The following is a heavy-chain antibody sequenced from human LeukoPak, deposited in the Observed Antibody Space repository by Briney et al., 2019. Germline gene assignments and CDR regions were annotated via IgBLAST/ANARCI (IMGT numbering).Heavy chain of an antibody. Sequence: SETLSLTCTVSGGSISSYYWSWIRQPPGKGLEWIGYIYYSGSTNYNPSLTSRVTISVDTSKNQFSLKLSSVTAADTAVYYCARDARYSYGLNSDAFDIWGQGTMVTVSS. V-gene: IGHV4-59*01. D-gene: IGHD5-18*01. CDR2: IYYSGST. CDR1: GGSISSYY. J-gene: IGHJ3*02. CDR3: ARDARYSYGLNSDAFDI.